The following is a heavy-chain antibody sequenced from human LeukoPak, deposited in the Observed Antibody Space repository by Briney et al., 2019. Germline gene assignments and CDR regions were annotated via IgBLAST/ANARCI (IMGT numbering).Heavy chain of an antibody. V-gene: IGHV3-7*03. CDR2: IKQDGSEK. D-gene: IGHD3-22*01. J-gene: IGHJ4*02. CDR3: AKDQSYYYDSSGYYIR. CDR1: GFTFSSYW. Sequence: GGSLRLSCAASGFTFSSYWMSWVRQAPGKGLEWVANIKQDGSEKYYVDSVKGRFTISRDNSKNTLYLQMNSLRAEDTAVYYCAKDQSYYYDSSGYYIRWGQGTLVTVSS.